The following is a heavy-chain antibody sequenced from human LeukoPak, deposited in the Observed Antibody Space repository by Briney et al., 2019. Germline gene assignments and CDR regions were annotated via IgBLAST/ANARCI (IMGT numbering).Heavy chain of an antibody. CDR3: ARAPYDAFDI. CDR1: GFTFSSSA. J-gene: IGHJ3*02. V-gene: IGHV3-23*01. Sequence: GGSLRLSCAASGFTFSSSAMTWVRQAPGKGLEWVSAISDNGYDTFYADSVKGRFTISRDNAKNSLYLQMNSLRAEDTAVYYCARAPYDAFDIWGQGTMVTVSS. CDR2: ISDNGYDT.